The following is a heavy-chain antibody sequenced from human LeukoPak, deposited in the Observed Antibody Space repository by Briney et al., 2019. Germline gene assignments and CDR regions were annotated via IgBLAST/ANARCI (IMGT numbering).Heavy chain of an antibody. CDR1: GFTFSSYW. CDR2: IKTDGSMT. Sequence: GGSLRLSCAASGFTFSSYWMHWVRRAPGKGLVWVSHIKTDGSMTKNADSLKGRFTISRDNAKNTLYLQMNSLRAEDTAVYYCARGGYSPVDYWGQGTLVTVSS. D-gene: IGHD4-23*01. J-gene: IGHJ4*02. CDR3: ARGGYSPVDY. V-gene: IGHV3-74*03.